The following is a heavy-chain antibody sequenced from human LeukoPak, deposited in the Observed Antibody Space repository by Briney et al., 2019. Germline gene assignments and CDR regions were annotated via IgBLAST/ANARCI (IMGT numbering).Heavy chain of an antibody. Sequence: QTGGSLRLSCAASGFTFSSYWMHWVRQAPGKGLVWVSRINSDGSNTNYADSVKGRFTISRDNAKNTLYLQMNSLRAEDTAVYYCAKEGLSIAAAGPDYWGQGTLVTVSS. D-gene: IGHD6-13*01. CDR3: AKEGLSIAAAGPDY. V-gene: IGHV3-74*01. J-gene: IGHJ4*02. CDR1: GFTFSSYW. CDR2: INSDGSNT.